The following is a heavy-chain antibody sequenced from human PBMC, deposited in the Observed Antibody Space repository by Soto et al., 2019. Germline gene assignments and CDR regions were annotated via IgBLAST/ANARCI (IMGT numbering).Heavy chain of an antibody. Sequence: VGSLRLSCAASGFTFSSYSMNWVRQAPGKGLEWVSSISSSSSYIYYADSVKGRFTISRDNAKNSLYLQMNSLRAEDTAVYYCARDPRRAAAQQGWFDPWGQGTLVTVSS. CDR3: ARDPRRAAAQQGWFDP. V-gene: IGHV3-21*01. CDR1: GFTFSSYS. D-gene: IGHD6-13*01. CDR2: ISSSSSYI. J-gene: IGHJ5*02.